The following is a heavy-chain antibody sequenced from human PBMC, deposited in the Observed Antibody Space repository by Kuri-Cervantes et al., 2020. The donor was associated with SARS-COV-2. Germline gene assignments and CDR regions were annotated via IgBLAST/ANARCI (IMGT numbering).Heavy chain of an antibody. Sequence: GGSMRLSWAAAGPSFSSYSTSCVRQAPGKGLEWVSAISGSGGSTYYADSVKGWFTISRDNSKNTLYLQMNSLRAADTAVNYREKDRGPYYDFWSGYTPAGGYYGMDVWGQGTTVTVSS. CDR3: EKDRGPYYDFWSGYTPAGGYYGMDV. V-gene: IGHV3-23*01. CDR2: ISGSGGST. D-gene: IGHD3-3*01. CDR1: GPSFSSYS. J-gene: IGHJ6*02.